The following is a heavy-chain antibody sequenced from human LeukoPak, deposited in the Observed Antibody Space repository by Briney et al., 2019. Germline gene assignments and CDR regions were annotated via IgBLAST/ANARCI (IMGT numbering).Heavy chain of an antibody. CDR1: GGTVSSYR. D-gene: IGHD5-12*01. CDR2: TIPIFGTA. V-gene: IGHV1-69*13. J-gene: IGHJ4*02. Sequence: SVTVSCKASGGTVSSYRIRWGREAPGQGLEWMGGTIPIFGTANYAQKFQGRVTITADESTSTAYMELRSLRSDDTAVYYCARDRVGSSSEKGLFAYWGQGTLVTVSS. CDR3: ARDRVGSSSEKGLFAY.